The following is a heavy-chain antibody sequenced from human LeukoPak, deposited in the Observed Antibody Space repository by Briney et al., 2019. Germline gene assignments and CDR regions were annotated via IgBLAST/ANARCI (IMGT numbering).Heavy chain of an antibody. Sequence: GGSLRLSCATSGFTFSNAWMNWVRQAPGKGLEWVGRIRSNSDGGTIDYAAPVKGRFALSRDDSKNTLYLQMDSLQTEDTAVYYCATDFYDTTWGQGTLVTVSS. D-gene: IGHD3-22*01. J-gene: IGHJ5*02. CDR2: IRSNSDGGTI. CDR3: ATDFYDTT. CDR1: GFTFSNAW. V-gene: IGHV3-15*07.